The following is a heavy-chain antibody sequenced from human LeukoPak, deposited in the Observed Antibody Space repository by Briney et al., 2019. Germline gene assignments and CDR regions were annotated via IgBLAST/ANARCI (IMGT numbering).Heavy chain of an antibody. CDR2: ISSSSSTI. CDR1: GFTFTTYW. D-gene: IGHD3-16*01. Sequence: GGSLRLSCAASGFTFTTYWMHWVRQAPGKGLEWVSYISSSSSTIYYADSVKGRFTTSRDNAKNSLYLQMNSLRAEDTAVYYCARDLRGGGSHNFDYWGQGTLVTVSS. CDR3: ARDLRGGGSHNFDY. J-gene: IGHJ4*02. V-gene: IGHV3-48*01.